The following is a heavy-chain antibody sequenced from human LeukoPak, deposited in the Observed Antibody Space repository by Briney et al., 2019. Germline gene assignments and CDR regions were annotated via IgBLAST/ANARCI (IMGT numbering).Heavy chain of an antibody. Sequence: NSSETLSLTCTVSGGSIASSSNYWVWIRQPPGKGLEWIGSIYYNGNTYYNPSLKSRVTISVDTSKSQFSLNLASATAADTAVYYSARVGVFGYCVRDSCHSPLDCWGQGTLVTVSS. J-gene: IGHJ4*02. CDR2: IYYNGNT. D-gene: IGHD2-15*01. CDR3: ARVGVFGYCVRDSCHSPLDC. CDR1: GGSIASSSNY. V-gene: IGHV4-39*07.